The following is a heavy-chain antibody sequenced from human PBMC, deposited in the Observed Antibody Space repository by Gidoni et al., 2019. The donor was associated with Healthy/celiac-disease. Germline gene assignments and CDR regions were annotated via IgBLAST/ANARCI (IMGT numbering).Heavy chain of an antibody. CDR3: ATQYSSSVGYYYYYGMDV. V-gene: IGHV1-69*01. D-gene: IGHD6-6*01. CDR2: IIPIFGTA. J-gene: IGHJ6*02. Sequence: QVQLVQSGAEVKKPGSSVKVSCKASGGTFSSYAISWVRQAPGQGLEWMGGIIPIFGTANYAQKFQGRVTITADESTSTAYMELSSLRSEDTSVYYCATQYSSSVGYYYYYGMDVWGQGTTVTVSS. CDR1: GGTFSSYA.